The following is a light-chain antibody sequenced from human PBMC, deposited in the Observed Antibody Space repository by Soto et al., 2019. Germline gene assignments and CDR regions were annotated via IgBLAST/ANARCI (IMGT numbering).Light chain of an antibody. J-gene: IGKJ1*01. Sequence: DIPMTQSPSTLSASVGDRVTITCRASQSISSWLAWYQQKPGKAPKVLIYKASTLESGVPSRFSGSGSGTDFTLTISSLQPDDFANYYCQQYNSHSTFGQGTKVEIK. CDR3: QQYNSHST. V-gene: IGKV1-5*03. CDR2: KAS. CDR1: QSISSW.